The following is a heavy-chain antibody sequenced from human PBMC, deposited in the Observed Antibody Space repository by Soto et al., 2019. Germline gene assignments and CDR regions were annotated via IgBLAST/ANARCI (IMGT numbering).Heavy chain of an antibody. D-gene: IGHD1-26*01. CDR3: TTLARGKYGLDF. J-gene: IGHJ4*02. Sequence: EVHMLESGGGLVAPGVSLRLSCAASGFAFINAWMTWVRQAPGEGLEWVGHIKSRSDGGTIDYTERVKCRFTISRDDSKNSFYLQMSSLKTEDTAVYYCTTLARGKYGLDFWGPGTLVTVSS. CDR1: GFAFINAW. V-gene: IGHV3-15*01. CDR2: IKSRSDGGTI.